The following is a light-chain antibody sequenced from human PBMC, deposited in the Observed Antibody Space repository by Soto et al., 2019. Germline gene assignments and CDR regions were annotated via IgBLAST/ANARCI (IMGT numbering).Light chain of an antibody. J-gene: IGKJ5*01. CDR1: QSISSY. CDR3: RRSYSTPIT. V-gene: IGKV1-39*01. Sequence: DIQMTQSPSSLSASVGDRVTITCRASQSISSYLNWYQQKPGKATTLRIYATSSLQSWVPSSFSGIGSGTDFTLTINSLQPEDVATYYSRRSYSTPITFGRGTRLEIK. CDR2: ATS.